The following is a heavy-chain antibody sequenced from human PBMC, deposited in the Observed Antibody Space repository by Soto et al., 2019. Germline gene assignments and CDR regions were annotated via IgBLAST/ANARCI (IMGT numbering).Heavy chain of an antibody. CDR2: IYHSGST. CDR1: GGSMSSGDYS. V-gene: IGHV4-30-2*01. D-gene: IGHD4-17*01. J-gene: IGHJ5*02. Sequence: QVQLQESGPGLVKPSQTLSLTCGISGGSMSSGDYSWSWIRQPSGKGLEWIGYIYHSGSTYYNPSLTSRVTISVDRSKNQFSLKLSSVTAADTAVYYCARDYAHGWFDPWGQGTLVTVSS. CDR3: ARDYAHGWFDP.